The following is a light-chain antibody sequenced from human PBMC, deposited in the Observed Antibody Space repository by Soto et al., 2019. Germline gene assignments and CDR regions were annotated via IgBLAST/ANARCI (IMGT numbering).Light chain of an antibody. Sequence: DIVVTQSPDSLAVSLGERATINCKSSQSVLYSSNNKNYLAWYQQKPGQPPKLLIYWASSRESGVPDRFSGSGSGTDFTLTISSLQAEDAAVYYCQQHFGNPYTFGPGTKVDIK. V-gene: IGKV4-1*01. CDR3: QQHFGNPYT. CDR1: QSVLYSSNNKNY. J-gene: IGKJ3*01. CDR2: WAS.